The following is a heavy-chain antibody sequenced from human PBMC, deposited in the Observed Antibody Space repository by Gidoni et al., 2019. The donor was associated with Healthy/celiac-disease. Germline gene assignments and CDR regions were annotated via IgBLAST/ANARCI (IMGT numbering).Heavy chain of an antibody. J-gene: IGHJ6*02. CDR2: MNPNSGNT. CDR3: ASVDSGYDSNGMDV. V-gene: IGHV1-8*01. Sequence: QVQLVQSGAEVKKPGASVKVSCKASGYTFTSYDINWVRQATGQGLEWMGWMNPNSGNTGYAQKYQGRGTMNRNTSISTAYMELSSLRSEDTAVYYCASVDSGYDSNGMDVWGQGTTVTVSS. CDR1: GYTFTSYD. D-gene: IGHD5-12*01.